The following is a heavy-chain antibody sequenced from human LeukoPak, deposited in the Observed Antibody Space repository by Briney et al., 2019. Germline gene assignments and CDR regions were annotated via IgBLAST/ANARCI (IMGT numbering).Heavy chain of an antibody. CDR2: INPNSGGT. V-gene: IGHV1-2*04. D-gene: IGHD6-13*01. CDR3: ARGDSSSWGWFDP. Sequence: GASVKVSCKASGYTFTGYYMHWVRQAPGQGLEWMGWINPNSGGTSYAQKFQGWVTMTRDTSISTAYMELSRLRSDDTAVYYCARGDSSSWGWFDPWGQGTLVTVSS. CDR1: GYTFTGYY. J-gene: IGHJ5*02.